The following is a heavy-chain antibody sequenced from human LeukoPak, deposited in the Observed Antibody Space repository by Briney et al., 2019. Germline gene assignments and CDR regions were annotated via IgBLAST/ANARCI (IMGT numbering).Heavy chain of an antibody. V-gene: IGHV4-59*01. J-gene: IGHJ6*02. CDR1: GGSIRNYY. CDR3: ARTYYDILTGYYYGMDV. CDR2: IYYSGST. Sequence: SETLSLTCTVSGGSIRNYYWSWTRQPPGKGLEWIGYIYYSGSTNYNPSLKSRVTISVDTSKNQFSLKLSSVTAADTAVYYCARTYYDILTGYYYGMDVWGQGTTVTVSS. D-gene: IGHD3-9*01.